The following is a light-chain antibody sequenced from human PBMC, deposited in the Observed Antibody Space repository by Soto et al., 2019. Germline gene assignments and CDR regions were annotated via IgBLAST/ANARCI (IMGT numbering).Light chain of an antibody. J-gene: IGLJ2*01. V-gene: IGLV2-11*01. CDR3: SSYAGSYTLV. CDR1: SNDVGGYNF. Sequence: QSALTQPRSVSGSPGQAVTISCTGTSNDVGGYNFVSWYQQHPVKVPKLFIYDVSRRPSGVPDRFSGSQSGNTAALPISGLQAEDEADYYCSSYAGSYTLVFGGGTKLTVL. CDR2: DVS.